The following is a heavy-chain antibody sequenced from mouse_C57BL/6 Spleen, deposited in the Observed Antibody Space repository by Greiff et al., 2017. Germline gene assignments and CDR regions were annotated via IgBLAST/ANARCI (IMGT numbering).Heavy chain of an antibody. D-gene: IGHD2-4*01. CDR3: ARRIYYDYDRAMDY. V-gene: IGHV5-17*01. Sequence: EVQLVESGGGLVKPGGSLKLSCAASGFTFSDYGMHWVRPAPEKGLEWVAYISSGSSTIYYADTVKGRFTISRDNAKNTLFLQMTSLRSEDTAMYYCARRIYYDYDRAMDYWGQGTSVTVSS. CDR1: GFTFSDYG. CDR2: ISSGSSTI. J-gene: IGHJ4*01.